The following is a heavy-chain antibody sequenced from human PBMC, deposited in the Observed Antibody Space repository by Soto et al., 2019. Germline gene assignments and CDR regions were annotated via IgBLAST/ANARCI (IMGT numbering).Heavy chain of an antibody. V-gene: IGHV3-33*01. D-gene: IGHD5-12*01. CDR2: IWYDGSNK. Sequence: GGSLRLSCAASGFTLSSYGMHWVRQAPGKGLEWVAVIWYDGSNKYYADSVKGRFTISRDNSKNTLYLQMNSLRAEDTAVYYCASDRYSGYEAFDYWGQGTLVTVSS. CDR3: ASDRYSGYEAFDY. CDR1: GFTLSSYG. J-gene: IGHJ4*02.